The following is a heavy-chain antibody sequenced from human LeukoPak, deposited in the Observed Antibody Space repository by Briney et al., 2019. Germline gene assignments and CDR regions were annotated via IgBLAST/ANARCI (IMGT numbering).Heavy chain of an antibody. D-gene: IGHD6-13*01. CDR2: IYYNGNT. CDR3: ARPQGSSWYVAFDI. CDR1: GGSISGSSYF. J-gene: IGHJ3*02. Sequence: SETPSLTCTVSGGSISGSSYFWGWIRQPPGKGLEWIGSIYYNGNTYYNPSLKSRVTISVDTSKNQFSLKLSSVTAADTAVYYCARPQGSSWYVAFDIWGQGTWSPSLQ. V-gene: IGHV4-39*01.